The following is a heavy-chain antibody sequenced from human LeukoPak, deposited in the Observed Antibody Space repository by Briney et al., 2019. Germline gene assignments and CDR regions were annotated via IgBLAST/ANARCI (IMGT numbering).Heavy chain of an antibody. CDR3: ATVQQWLVPYGMDV. Sequence: ASVKVSCKVSGYTLTELSMHWVRQAPGKGLEWMGGFDPEDGETIYAQKFQGRVTMTEDTSTDTAYMELSSLRSEDTAVCYCATVQQWLVPYGMDVWGQGTTVTVSS. J-gene: IGHJ6*02. V-gene: IGHV1-24*01. D-gene: IGHD6-19*01. CDR2: FDPEDGET. CDR1: GYTLTELS.